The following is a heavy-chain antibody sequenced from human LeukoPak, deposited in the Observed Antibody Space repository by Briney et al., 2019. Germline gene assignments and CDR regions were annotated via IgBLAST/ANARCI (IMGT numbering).Heavy chain of an antibody. CDR1: GFTFSNAW. CDR3: TTRITMVRGVIYPDY. CDR2: IKSKTDGGTT. D-gene: IGHD3-10*01. Sequence: PGGSLRLSCAASGFTFSNAWMSWVRQAPGKGLEWVGRIKSKTDGGTTDYAAPVKGRFTISRDDSKNTLYLQMNSLKTEDTAVYYCTTRITMVRGVIYPDYWGQGTLVTVSS. V-gene: IGHV3-15*01. J-gene: IGHJ4*02.